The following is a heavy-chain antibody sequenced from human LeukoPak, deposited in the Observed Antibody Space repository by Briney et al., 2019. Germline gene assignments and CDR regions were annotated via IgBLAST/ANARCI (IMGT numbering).Heavy chain of an antibody. J-gene: IGHJ4*02. D-gene: IGHD3-22*01. Sequence: GGSLRLSCAASGFSFDDYAMHWVRQAPGQGLEWVSGISWNSGSIGYADSVKGRFTISRDNAKNSLYLQMNSLRAEDTALYYCATGDSSGYYAPFDYWGQGTLVTVSS. CDR1: GFSFDDYA. V-gene: IGHV3-9*01. CDR2: ISWNSGSI. CDR3: ATGDSSGYYAPFDY.